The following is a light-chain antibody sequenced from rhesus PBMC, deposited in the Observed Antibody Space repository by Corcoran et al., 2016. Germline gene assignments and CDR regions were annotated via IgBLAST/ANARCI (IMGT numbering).Light chain of an antibody. CDR3: QQGYSTPLT. CDR2: AAS. J-gene: IGKJ4*01. Sequence: DIQMSQSPSSLSASVGDKVTITCRASQGISNALAWYQQKPWKAPKLLIYAASSLARGVPSRFSGSRTGTDFNLTISSLQPEDFATYDCQQGYSTPLTFGGGTKVELK. CDR1: QGISNA. V-gene: IGKV1-33*02.